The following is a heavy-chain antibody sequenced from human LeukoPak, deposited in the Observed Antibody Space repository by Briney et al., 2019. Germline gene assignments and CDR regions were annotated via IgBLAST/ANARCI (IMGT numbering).Heavy chain of an antibody. CDR1: GYTFTSDG. V-gene: IGHV1-18*01. J-gene: IGHJ5*02. CDR2: IRAYNGNT. Sequence: GASVKVSCKASGYTFTSDGISWVRQAPGQGLEWMGWIRAYNGNTNYAQKLQGRVTMTTDTYTSTAYMELRSLRSDDTAVYYCAGMGVDSNCYYPLLNWFDPWGKGTLVTVSS. CDR3: AGMGVDSNCYYPLLNWFDP. D-gene: IGHD3-22*01.